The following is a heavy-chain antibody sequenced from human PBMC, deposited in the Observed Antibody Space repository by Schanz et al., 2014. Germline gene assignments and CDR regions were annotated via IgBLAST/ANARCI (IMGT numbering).Heavy chain of an antibody. CDR1: GFTFSSYA. CDR3: AKDLGVDCGDGCFNWYCDL. J-gene: IGHJ2*01. CDR2: ISGSGGST. D-gene: IGHD2-21*02. Sequence: EVQLVESGGDLVQPGGSLRLSCAASGFTFSSYAMSWVRQAPGKGLEWVSAISGSGGSTYYADSVKGRFTISRDNSKNSLYLQMNSLRAEDTAVYFCAKDLGVDCGDGCFNWYCDLWGRGTLVTDSS. V-gene: IGHV3-23*04.